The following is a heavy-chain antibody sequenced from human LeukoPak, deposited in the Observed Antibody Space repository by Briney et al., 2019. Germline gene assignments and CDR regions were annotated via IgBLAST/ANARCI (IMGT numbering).Heavy chain of an antibody. D-gene: IGHD1-26*01. Sequence: GGSLRLSCAASGFTFSSYSMNWVRQAPGKGLEWVSSISSSSSYIYYADSVESRFTISRDNAKNSLYLQMNSLRAEDTAVYYCARELAQRVGATRYDAFDIWGQGTMVTVSS. J-gene: IGHJ3*02. V-gene: IGHV3-21*01. CDR1: GFTFSSYS. CDR3: ARELAQRVGATRYDAFDI. CDR2: ISSSSSYI.